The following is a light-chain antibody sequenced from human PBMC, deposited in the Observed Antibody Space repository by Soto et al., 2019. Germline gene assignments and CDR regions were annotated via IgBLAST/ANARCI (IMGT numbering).Light chain of an antibody. Sequence: QSVLTQPPSVSGAPGQRVTISCTGSSSNIGAGYDVHWYQQLPGTAPKLLIYDNSNRPSGVPDRFSGSKSGTSAYLAITGLQAEGEADYYCQSYDCSLSGYVFGTGTKVTV. V-gene: IGLV1-40*01. CDR1: SSNIGAGYD. CDR3: QSYDCSLSGYV. CDR2: DNS. J-gene: IGLJ1*01.